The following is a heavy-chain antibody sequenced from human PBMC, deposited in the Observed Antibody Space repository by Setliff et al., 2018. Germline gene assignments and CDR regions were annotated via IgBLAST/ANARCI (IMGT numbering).Heavy chain of an antibody. CDR1: GGSISSGDYY. CDR3: ARVMGGSYGFSWFDP. J-gene: IGHJ5*02. Sequence: SETLSLTCTVSGGSISSGDYYWSWIRQPPGKGLEWIGYIYYSGSTYYNPSLKSRVTISVDTSKNQFSLKLSSVTAADTAVFYCARVMGGSYGFSWFDPWGQGTLVTVSS. CDR2: IYYSGST. D-gene: IGHD1-26*01. V-gene: IGHV4-30-4*08.